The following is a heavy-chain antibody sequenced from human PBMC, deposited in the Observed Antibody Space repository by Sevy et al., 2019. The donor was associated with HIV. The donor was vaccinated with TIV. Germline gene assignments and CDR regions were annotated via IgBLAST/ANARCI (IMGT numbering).Heavy chain of an antibody. Sequence: ASVKVSCKASGGTFSSYAISWVRQAPGQGLEWMGGIIPIFGTPNYAQKFQGRVTITADESTSTAYMELSSLRSEDTAVYYCARSSSSSHYYYGMDVWGQGTTVTVSS. CDR1: GGTFSSYA. CDR2: IIPIFGTP. V-gene: IGHV1-69*13. D-gene: IGHD6-6*01. CDR3: ARSSSSSHYYYGMDV. J-gene: IGHJ6*02.